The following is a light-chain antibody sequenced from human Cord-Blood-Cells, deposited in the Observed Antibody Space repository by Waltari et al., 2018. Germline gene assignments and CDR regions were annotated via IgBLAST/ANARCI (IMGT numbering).Light chain of an antibody. CDR1: QSISSY. CDR2: AAS. J-gene: IGKJ2*01. CDR3: QQSYSTPYT. V-gene: IGKV1-39*01. Sequence: DIQMTQSPSSLSASVGDRVTITCRASQSISSYLNWYQQKPGKAPKLLIYAASSLQSGVPSRFSGSGSVTDFTLTISSLQPEDFATDYCQQSYSTPYTFGQGTKLEIK.